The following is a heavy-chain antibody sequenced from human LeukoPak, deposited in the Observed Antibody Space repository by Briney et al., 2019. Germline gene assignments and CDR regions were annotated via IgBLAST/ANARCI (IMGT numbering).Heavy chain of an antibody. V-gene: IGHV1-69*05. J-gene: IGHJ4*02. Sequence: SVKVSCKASGGTFSSYAISWVRQAPGQGLEWMGGIIPIFGTANYAQKFQGRVTMTRDTSISTAYMELSRLRSDDTAVYYCARDSEYGDYVDYWGQGTLVTVSS. CDR2: IIPIFGTA. D-gene: IGHD4-17*01. CDR3: ARDSEYGDYVDY. CDR1: GGTFSSYA.